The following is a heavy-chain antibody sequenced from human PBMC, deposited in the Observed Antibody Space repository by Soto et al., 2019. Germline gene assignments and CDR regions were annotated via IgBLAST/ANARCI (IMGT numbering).Heavy chain of an antibody. J-gene: IGHJ6*02. Sequence: QVQLVQSGAEVKKPGSSVKVSCKASGGTFSSYAISWVRQAPGQGLEWMGVIIPIFGTANYAQKFQGRVTITADESTSTADIELRSLRSEYTAVYYCARAPTVTDDNYYYYGMDVWGQGTTVTVSS. D-gene: IGHD4-4*01. CDR2: IIPIFGTA. CDR3: ARAPTVTDDNYYYYGMDV. V-gene: IGHV1-69*12. CDR1: GGTFSSYA.